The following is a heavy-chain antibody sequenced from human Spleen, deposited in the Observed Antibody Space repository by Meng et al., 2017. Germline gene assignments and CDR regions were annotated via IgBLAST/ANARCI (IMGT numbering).Heavy chain of an antibody. CDR1: GFTFSGHW. Sequence: EGPVWESWGGSVNLGGSLTLSCAASGFTFSGHWMHWLRQAPGKGLVWVSRINTDASTTTYADSVKGRFTISRDNAKNTLYLQMNSLRAEDTAVYYCTNDRLNHWGQGTLVTVSS. CDR2: INTDASTT. J-gene: IGHJ1*01. CDR3: TNDRLNH. D-gene: IGHD1-1*01. V-gene: IGHV3-74*01.